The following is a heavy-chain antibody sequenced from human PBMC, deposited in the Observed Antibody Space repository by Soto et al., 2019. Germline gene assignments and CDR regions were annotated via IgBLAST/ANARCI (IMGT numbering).Heavy chain of an antibody. CDR3: ARGIAAAGGGWLDP. D-gene: IGHD6-13*01. J-gene: IGHJ5*02. Sequence: SETLSLTCAVYGGSFSGYYWSWIRQPPGKGLEWIGEINHSGSTNYNPSLKSRVTISVDTSKNQFSLKLSSVTAADTAVYYCARGIAAAGGGWLDPWGQGTLVTVSS. V-gene: IGHV4-34*01. CDR1: GGSFSGYY. CDR2: INHSGST.